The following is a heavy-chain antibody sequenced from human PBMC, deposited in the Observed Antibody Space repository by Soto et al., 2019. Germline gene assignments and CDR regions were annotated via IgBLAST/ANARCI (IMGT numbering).Heavy chain of an antibody. CDR2: IFYSGTT. J-gene: IGHJ5*02. Sequence: PSETLSLTCTVSGDSISSADYYWSWIRRTPGKGLEWIGHIFYSGTTYYNPSLKSRLTISVDTSKNHFSLMVDSVTAAATAVYYCARARFQVLYGKPYFDAWGQGTLVTVSS. CDR1: GDSISSADYY. D-gene: IGHD2-2*02. V-gene: IGHV4-30-4*01. CDR3: ARARFQVLYGKPYFDA.